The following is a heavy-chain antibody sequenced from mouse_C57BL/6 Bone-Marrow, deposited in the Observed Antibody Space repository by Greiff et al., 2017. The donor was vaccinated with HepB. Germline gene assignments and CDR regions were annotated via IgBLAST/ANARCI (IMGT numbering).Heavy chain of an antibody. CDR3: ARDVYYGSSPWYFDV. Sequence: EVMLVESEGGLVQPGSSMKLSCTASGFTFSDYYMAWVRQVPEKGLEWVANINYDGSSTYYLDSLKSRFIISRDNAKNILYLQMSSLKSEDTATYYCARDVYYGSSPWYFDVWGTGTTVTVSS. J-gene: IGHJ1*03. V-gene: IGHV5-16*01. CDR2: INYDGSST. D-gene: IGHD1-1*01. CDR1: GFTFSDYY.